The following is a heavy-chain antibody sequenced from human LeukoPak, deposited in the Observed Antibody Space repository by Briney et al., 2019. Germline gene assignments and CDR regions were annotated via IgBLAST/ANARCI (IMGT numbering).Heavy chain of an antibody. CDR3: ARQYHYDSSGYPYAFEI. V-gene: IGHV5-10-1*01. CDR2: IDPSDSHT. CDR1: GYRFASYW. D-gene: IGHD3-22*01. J-gene: IGHJ3*02. Sequence: GSLRLSCKGSGYRFASYWISWVRQMPGKGLEWMGRIDPSDSHTNYSPSFQGHVTISGDESISTAYLQWSSLKASDTAMYYCARQYHYDSSGYPYAFEIWGPGTLVTVSS.